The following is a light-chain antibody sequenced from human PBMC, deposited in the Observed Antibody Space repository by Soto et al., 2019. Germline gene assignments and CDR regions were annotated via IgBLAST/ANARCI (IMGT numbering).Light chain of an antibody. CDR1: QNVSNSY. V-gene: IGKV3D-20*01. Sequence: EIVLTQSPATLSLSPGERATLSCGASQNVSNSYLAWYQQKPGLAPRLLIYDASSRAIGIPDRFSGSGSGADFTLTISRLEPEDFAVYYCHQYGTSRWTFGQGTKVEIK. CDR3: HQYGTSRWT. CDR2: DAS. J-gene: IGKJ1*01.